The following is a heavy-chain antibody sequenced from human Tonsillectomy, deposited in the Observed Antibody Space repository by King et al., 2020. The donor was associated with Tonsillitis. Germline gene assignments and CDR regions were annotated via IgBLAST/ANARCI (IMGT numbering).Heavy chain of an antibody. D-gene: IGHD3-3*01. CDR1: GFTFSSYG. CDR3: AKGVGEFWSSSPKWYYYYGMDV. Sequence: VQLVESGGGVVQPGGSLRLSCAASGFTFSSYGMHWVRQAPGKGLEWVAFIRYDGSNKYYADSVKGRFTISRDNSKNTLYLQMNSLRAEETAVYYCAKGVGEFWSSSPKWYYYYGMDVWGQGTTVTVSS. CDR2: IRYDGSNK. J-gene: IGHJ6*02. V-gene: IGHV3-30*02.